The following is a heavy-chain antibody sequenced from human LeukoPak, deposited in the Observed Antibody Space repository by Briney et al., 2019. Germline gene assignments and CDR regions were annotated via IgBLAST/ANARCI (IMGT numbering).Heavy chain of an antibody. CDR3: AKDSWDLIGYYFDS. V-gene: IGHV3-23*01. CDR1: GFTFSSYT. CDR2: ITGNGGST. D-gene: IGHD3-16*02. Sequence: GGSLRLSCAASGFTFSSYTVSWVRQAPGKGLEWVSGITGNGGSTYYADSVKGRFTISRDNSKNTLYLQMNRLRAEDTAVYYCAKDSWDLIGYYFDSWGQGTLVTVSS. J-gene: IGHJ4*02.